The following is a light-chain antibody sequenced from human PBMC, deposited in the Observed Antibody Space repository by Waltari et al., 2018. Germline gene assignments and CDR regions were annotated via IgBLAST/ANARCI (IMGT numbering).Light chain of an antibody. CDR1: QSVSRA. Sequence: EIVLTQSPGTLSLSPGERATLSCRASQSVSRALAWYQQKPGQAPRLLIYGTSNRATGIPDRFSGSGSGTDFSLTISRLEPEYVAVYFCQHYVRLPATFGQGTKVEIK. CDR3: QHYVRLPAT. J-gene: IGKJ1*01. V-gene: IGKV3-20*01. CDR2: GTS.